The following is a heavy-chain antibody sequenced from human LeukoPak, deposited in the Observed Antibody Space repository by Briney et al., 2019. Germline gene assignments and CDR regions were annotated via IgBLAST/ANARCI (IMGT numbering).Heavy chain of an antibody. CDR1: GFTFSSYA. CDR2: ISYDGSNK. D-gene: IGHD3-10*01. Sequence: GGSLRLSCAASGFTFSSYAMHWVRQAPGKGLEWVAVISYDGSNKYYADSVKGRFTISRDNSKNTLYLQMNSLRAEDTAVYYCAKGWRGGWFDPWGQGTLVTVSS. V-gene: IGHV3-30-3*01. J-gene: IGHJ5*02. CDR3: AKGWRGGWFDP.